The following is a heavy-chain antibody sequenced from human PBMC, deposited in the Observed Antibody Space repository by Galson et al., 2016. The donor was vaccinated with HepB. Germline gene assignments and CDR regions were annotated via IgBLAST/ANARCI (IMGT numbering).Heavy chain of an antibody. V-gene: IGHV3-15*01. CDR2: IKSKTDDGTT. D-gene: IGHD2-15*01. Sequence: SLRLSCAASGFTFSHCAMSWVRQAPGKGLEWVGRIKSKTDDGTTDYAAPVQGRFTISRDDSKNTLYLQMNGLKTEDTAVYYCTTILRGVAGAWGQGALVTVSS. J-gene: IGHJ5*02. CDR3: TTILRGVAGA. CDR1: GFTFSHCA.